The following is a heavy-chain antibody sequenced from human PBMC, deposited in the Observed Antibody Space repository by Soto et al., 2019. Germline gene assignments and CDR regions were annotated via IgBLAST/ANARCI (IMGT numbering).Heavy chain of an antibody. CDR3: ARDDGSGSYYYYGMDV. CDR1: GGSISSGDYY. J-gene: IGHJ6*02. CDR2: IYYSGST. D-gene: IGHD3-10*01. Sequence: PSETLSLTCTVSGGSISSGDYYWSWIRQPPGKGLGWIGYIYYSGSTYYNPSLKSRVTISVDTSKNQFSLKLSSVTAADTAVYYCARDDGSGSYYYYGMDVWGQGTTVTVSS. V-gene: IGHV4-30-4*01.